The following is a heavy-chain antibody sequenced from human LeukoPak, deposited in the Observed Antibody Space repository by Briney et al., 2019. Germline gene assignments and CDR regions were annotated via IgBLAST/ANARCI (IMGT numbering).Heavy chain of an antibody. CDR3: ARELSDY. Sequence: ASVKVSCKASGYIFTSYYMHWVRQAPRQVLEWMGIINPSGGSTSYAQKFQGRVTMTRDTSTSTVYMELRSLRAEDTAVYYCARELSDYWGQGTLVTVSS. J-gene: IGHJ4*02. CDR2: INPSGGST. CDR1: GYIFTSYY. V-gene: IGHV1-46*01.